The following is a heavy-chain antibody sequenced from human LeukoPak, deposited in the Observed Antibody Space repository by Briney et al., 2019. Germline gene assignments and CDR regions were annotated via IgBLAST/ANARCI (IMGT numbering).Heavy chain of an antibody. Sequence: GRSLRLSCAASGFTFSSYAMHWVRQAPGKGLEWVAVISYDGSNKYYADSVKGRFTISRDNVKNSLYLQMNSLGAEDTAVYYCAREVENTSGWYSHFDYWGQGTLVTVSS. CDR1: GFTFSSYA. J-gene: IGHJ4*02. D-gene: IGHD6-19*01. CDR2: ISYDGSNK. CDR3: AREVENTSGWYSHFDY. V-gene: IGHV3-30*04.